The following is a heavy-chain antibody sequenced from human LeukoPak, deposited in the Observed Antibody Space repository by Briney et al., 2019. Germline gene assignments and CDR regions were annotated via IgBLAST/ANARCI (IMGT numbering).Heavy chain of an antibody. V-gene: IGHV3-15*01. D-gene: IGHD2-15*01. Sequence: GGSLRLSCAASGLTFSNAWMSWVRQAPGKGLEWVGRIKTKADGGTTDYAAPVKGRFTISRDDSKTTLFLQMNSLKTEDTAVYYCATDPGPGGYCSAGTCYSRHFDYWGQGTLVTVSS. CDR2: IKTKADGGTT. J-gene: IGHJ4*02. CDR3: ATDPGPGGYCSAGTCYSRHFDY. CDR1: GLTFSNAW.